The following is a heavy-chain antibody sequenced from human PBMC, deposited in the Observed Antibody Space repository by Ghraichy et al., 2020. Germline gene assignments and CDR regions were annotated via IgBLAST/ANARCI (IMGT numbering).Heavy chain of an antibody. CDR2: IYYTGRV. Sequence: SETLSLTCQVSGVSVSNYYWNWVRQSPGKGLEWLGYIYYTGRVNYNPSFKSRISISIDTSKNQFFLKVFSVTAADTAVYYCVRDRALSLGQSDYYANAFDVWGQGTILTVSS. CDR1: GVSVSNYY. D-gene: IGHD1-26*01. J-gene: IGHJ3*01. CDR3: VRDRALSLGQSDYYANAFDV. V-gene: IGHV4-59*02.